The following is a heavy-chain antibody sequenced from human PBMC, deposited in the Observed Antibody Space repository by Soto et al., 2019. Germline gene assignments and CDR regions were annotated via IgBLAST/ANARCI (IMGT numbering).Heavy chain of an antibody. Sequence: PLKLYRKISGHTHTVLSIHWVRQATGKGLEWMGGFDPEGGEAIYAQKWHGRVTVTEDTVTDTAYMELSGLTSDDTAVYYCATPPPLRGAMITNISLDFWGQGTPVTVSS. CDR2: FDPEGGEA. CDR1: GHTHTVLS. J-gene: IGHJ4*02. V-gene: IGHV1-24*01. CDR3: ATPPPLRGAMITNISLDF. D-gene: IGHD3-10*01.